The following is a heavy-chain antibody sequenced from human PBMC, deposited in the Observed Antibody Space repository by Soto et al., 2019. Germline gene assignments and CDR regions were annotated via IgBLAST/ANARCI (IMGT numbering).Heavy chain of an antibody. CDR1: GYSFTSYW. CDR2: IYPGDSDT. V-gene: IGHV5-51*01. Sequence: GESLKISCKGSGYSFTSYWIGWVRQMPGKGLEWMGTIYPGDSDTRYSPSFQGQVTISADKSISTAYLQWSSLKASDTAMYYCAVGGGATIDSYYYGMDVWGQGTTVTVSS. J-gene: IGHJ6*02. D-gene: IGHD5-12*01. CDR3: AVGGGATIDSYYYGMDV.